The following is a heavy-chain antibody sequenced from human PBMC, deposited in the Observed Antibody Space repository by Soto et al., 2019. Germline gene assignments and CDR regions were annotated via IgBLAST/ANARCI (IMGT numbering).Heavy chain of an antibody. CDR3: VKERADFVTVPHATSGMDV. CDR2: LSYDGNHD. CDR1: GFTFNKFG. J-gene: IGHJ6*02. D-gene: IGHD2-15*01. V-gene: IGHV3-30*18. Sequence: QVHLVESGGGVVQPGGSLRLSCTASGFTFNKFGMHWVRRTPGKGLEWVAALSYDGNHDFYADSVRGRLIISRDNSKNTLFLQMNTLKHDDTAVYYCVKERADFVTVPHATSGMDVWGPGTTVTVSS.